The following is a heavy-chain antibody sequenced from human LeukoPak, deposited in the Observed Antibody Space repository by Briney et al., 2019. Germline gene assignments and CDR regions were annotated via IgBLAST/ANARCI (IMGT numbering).Heavy chain of an antibody. V-gene: IGHV1-18*01. D-gene: IGHD6-19*01. CDR3: ARDPTNTSGRYAYFDY. CDR1: GYTLTHHG. J-gene: IGHJ4*02. CDR2: ISAYNGDT. Sequence: GASVKVSCKASGYTLTHHGITWVRQAPGQGLEWMGWISAYNGDTHYAQNFQGRVTLTTDTSTTTAYMELRSLRSDDTAVYYCARDPTNTSGRYAYFDYWGQGTLVNVSS.